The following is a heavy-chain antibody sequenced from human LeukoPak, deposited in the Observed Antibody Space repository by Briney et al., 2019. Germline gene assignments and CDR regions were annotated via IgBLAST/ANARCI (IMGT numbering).Heavy chain of an antibody. V-gene: IGHV1-46*01. Sequence: ASVKVSCKASGYTFTGYYMHWVRQAPGQGLEWMGIINPSGGSTSYAQKFQGRVTMTRDTSTSTVYMELSSLRSEDTAVYYCARELSEIAHPRDAFDIWGQGTMVTVSS. J-gene: IGHJ3*02. CDR3: ARELSEIAHPRDAFDI. CDR1: GYTFTGYY. D-gene: IGHD3-10*01. CDR2: INPSGGST.